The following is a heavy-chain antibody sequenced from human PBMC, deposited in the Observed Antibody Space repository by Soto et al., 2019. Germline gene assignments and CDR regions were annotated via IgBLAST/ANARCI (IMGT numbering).Heavy chain of an antibody. CDR1: GFTFSRNT. Sequence: QVQLVESGGGVVQPGRSLRLSCAASGFTFSRNTMHWVRQAPGKGLEWVAQISYDGSNKYYADSLQGRFTISRDNSKNTLYLQMNSLRAEDTAVYHCARDYCVSTSCPDNWFDPWGQGTLVTVSS. V-gene: IGHV3-30-3*01. D-gene: IGHD2-2*01. J-gene: IGHJ5*02. CDR3: ARDYCVSTSCPDNWFDP. CDR2: ISYDGSNK.